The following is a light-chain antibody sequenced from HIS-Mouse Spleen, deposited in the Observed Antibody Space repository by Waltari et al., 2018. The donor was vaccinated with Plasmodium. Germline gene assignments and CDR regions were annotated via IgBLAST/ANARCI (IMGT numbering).Light chain of an antibody. CDR1: SSDVGGYNY. V-gene: IGLV2-8*01. CDR3: SSYAGSNNLV. CDR2: EVS. Sequence: QSALTQPPSASGSPGQSVTISCTGTSSDVGGYNYVSWYQQHPGKAPKLMIYEVSKRPCGGPDRSSGPKSGHTASLPVSGLQAEDEADYYCSSYAGSNNLVFGGGTKLTVL. J-gene: IGLJ2*01.